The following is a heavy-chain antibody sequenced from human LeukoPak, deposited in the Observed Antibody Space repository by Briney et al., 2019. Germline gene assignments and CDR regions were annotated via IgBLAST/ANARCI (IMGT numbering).Heavy chain of an antibody. V-gene: IGHV3-23*01. J-gene: IGHJ4*02. CDR3: AKGEVPSWRADRQKGVDY. CDR2: IIGSGGST. D-gene: IGHD6-6*01. Sequence: GGSLRLSCAASGFTFSSYAMSWVRQAPGKGLEWVSAIIGSGGSTYYADSVKRGFTISTDNSNKTLYLQMNSVRAEDTAIYYRAKGEVPSWRADRQKGVDYWGQGTLVTVSS. CDR1: GFTFSSYA.